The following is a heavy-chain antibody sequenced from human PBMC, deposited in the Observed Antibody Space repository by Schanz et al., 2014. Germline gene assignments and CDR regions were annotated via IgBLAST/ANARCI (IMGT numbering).Heavy chain of an antibody. CDR2: ISTSNGNT. D-gene: IGHD2-8*01. V-gene: IGHV1-18*01. Sequence: QVQVVQSGAEVKKPGASVKVSCKASGYTFTDYGVIWVRQAPGQGLEWMGWISTSNGNTNYIQKLQGRVTMTTDTTTSTAYRELKSLRSDDTAVYYCARGGGPEGVFDIWGQGTILTVSS. CDR3: ARGGGPEGVFDI. CDR1: GYTFTDYG. J-gene: IGHJ3*02.